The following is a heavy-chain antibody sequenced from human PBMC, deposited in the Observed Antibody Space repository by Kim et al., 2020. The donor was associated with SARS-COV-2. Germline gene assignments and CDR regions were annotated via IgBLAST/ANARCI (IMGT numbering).Heavy chain of an antibody. V-gene: IGHV1-18*01. CDR1: GYTFTSYG. CDR3: ARGPESTVTYPEFEVSYYYGMDV. CDR2: ISAYNGNT. D-gene: IGHD4-17*01. Sequence: ASVKVSCKASGYTFTSYGISWVRQAPGQGLEWMGWISAYNGNTNYAQKLQGRVTMTTDTSTSTAYMELRSLRSDDTAVYYCARGPESTVTYPEFEVSYYYGMDVWGQGTTVTVSS. J-gene: IGHJ6*02.